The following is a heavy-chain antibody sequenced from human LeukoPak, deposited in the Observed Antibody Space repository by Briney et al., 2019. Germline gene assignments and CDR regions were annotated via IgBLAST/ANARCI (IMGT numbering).Heavy chain of an antibody. Sequence: PSETLSLTCTVSGDSISDDYYTWMRQPAGKGLEWIGRIHSGGTTNYNPSLMSRVTLSIDKSKKHISLRLTSVTAADTALYYCARDNGSGYTKGYEHYYYYLDVWGKGTTATVSS. CDR1: GDSISDDY. V-gene: IGHV4-4*07. CDR2: IHSGGTT. CDR3: ARDNGSGYTKGYEHYYYYLDV. J-gene: IGHJ6*03. D-gene: IGHD3-3*02.